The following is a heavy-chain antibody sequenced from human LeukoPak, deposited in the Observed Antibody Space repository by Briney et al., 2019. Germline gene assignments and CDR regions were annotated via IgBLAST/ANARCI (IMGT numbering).Heavy chain of an antibody. D-gene: IGHD3-10*01. CDR3: ARALVLLWFGEFDFDY. CDR2: IYYSGST. J-gene: IGHJ4*02. V-gene: IGHV4-30-4*08. Sequence: SQTLSLTCTVSGGSISSGDYYWSWIRQPPGKGLEWIGYIYYSGSTYYNPSLKSRVTISVDTSKNQFSLKLSSVTAADTAVYYCARALVLLWFGEFDFDYWGQGTLVTVSS. CDR1: GGSISSGDYY.